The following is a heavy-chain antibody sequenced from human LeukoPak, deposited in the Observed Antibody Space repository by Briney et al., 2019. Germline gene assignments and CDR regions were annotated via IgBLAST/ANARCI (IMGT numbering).Heavy chain of an antibody. V-gene: IGHV1-18*01. CDR2: ISAYNGNT. D-gene: IGHD3-22*01. CDR3: ARVLPYYYDSSGYYYTVYYFDY. Sequence: ASVKVSCKASGYTFTSYGISWVRQAPGQGLEWMGWISAYNGNTNYAQKLQGKVTMTTDTSTSTAYMELRSLRSDDTAVYYCARVLPYYYDSSGYYYTVYYFDYWGQGTLVTVSS. J-gene: IGHJ4*02. CDR1: GYTFTSYG.